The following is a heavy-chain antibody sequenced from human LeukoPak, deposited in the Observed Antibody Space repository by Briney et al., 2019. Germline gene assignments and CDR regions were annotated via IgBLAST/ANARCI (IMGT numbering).Heavy chain of an antibody. CDR1: GFTFSSYS. CDR2: IYSGGST. J-gene: IGHJ4*02. D-gene: IGHD1-26*01. V-gene: IGHV3-66*02. Sequence: GGSLRLSCAASGFTFSSYSMNWVRQAPGKGLEWVSVIYSGGSTYYADSVKGRFTISRDNSKSTLYLQMGSLRAEDMAVYYCARDGRGSYPIYYFDYWGQGTLVTVSS. CDR3: ARDGRGSYPIYYFDY.